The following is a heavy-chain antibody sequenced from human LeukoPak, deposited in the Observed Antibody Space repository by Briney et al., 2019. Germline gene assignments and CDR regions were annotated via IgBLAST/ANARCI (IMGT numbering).Heavy chain of an antibody. D-gene: IGHD3-22*01. V-gene: IGHV4-4*07. CDR1: GGSISGYF. J-gene: IGHJ6*03. CDR3: AREGSGYSSYYMDV. Sequence: SETLSLTCTVSGGSISGYFWTWIRQPAGKGLEWIGRMYSTGSNNYNPSLKSRVTMSLDTSKNHFSLKPSSVTAADTAVYYCAREGSGYSSYYMDVWGKGTTVTVSS. CDR2: MYSTGSN.